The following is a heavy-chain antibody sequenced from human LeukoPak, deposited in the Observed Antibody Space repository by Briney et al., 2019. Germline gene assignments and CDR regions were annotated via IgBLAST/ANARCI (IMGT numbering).Heavy chain of an antibody. D-gene: IGHD2-21*02. CDR3: ANLVTPTPY. J-gene: IGHJ4*02. CDR1: GFTFSSHE. V-gene: IGHV3-48*03. CDR2: ISSSGSST. Sequence: PGGSLRLSCVASGFTFSSHEMDWVRQAPGKGLELVSYISSSGSSTYYSDSVKGRFTISRDNVKNSVYLQMNSLRAEDTAVYYCANLVTPTPYWGQGTLVTVSS.